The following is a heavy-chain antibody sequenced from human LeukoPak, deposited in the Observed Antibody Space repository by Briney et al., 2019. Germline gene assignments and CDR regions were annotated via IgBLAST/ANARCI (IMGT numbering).Heavy chain of an antibody. CDR2: VGTAADT. V-gene: IGHV3-13*01. J-gene: IGHJ4*02. Sequence: GGSLRLSCAASGFTFSSYDMHWVRQATGRGLEWVSSVGTAADTYYPGSVKGRFTISRENTKNSLYLQMNSLRAGDMAVYYCARGPIVGITETKGYFDYWGQGILVTVSS. CDR3: ARGPIVGITETKGYFDY. CDR1: GFTFSSYD. D-gene: IGHD1-7*01.